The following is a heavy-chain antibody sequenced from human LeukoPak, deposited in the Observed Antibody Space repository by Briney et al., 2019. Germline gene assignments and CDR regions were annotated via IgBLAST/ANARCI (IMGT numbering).Heavy chain of an antibody. CDR2: ISGSGGST. J-gene: IGHJ4*02. CDR3: AKAHPYSSSWFYYFDY. CDR1: GFTSIAYA. V-gene: IGHV3-23*01. Sequence: PGGSLRLSCVGSGFTSIAYAMIWVRQAPGKGLEWVSGISGSGGSTYYADSVKGRFTISRDNSKNTLYSQMNSLRAEDTAVYYCAKAHPYSSSWFYYFDYWGQGTLVTVSS. D-gene: IGHD6-13*01.